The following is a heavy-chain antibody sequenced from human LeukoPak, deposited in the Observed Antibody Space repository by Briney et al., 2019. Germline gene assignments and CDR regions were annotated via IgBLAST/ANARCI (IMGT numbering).Heavy chain of an antibody. Sequence: ASVTVSCKASGYTFTSYYMHWVRQAPGQGLEWMGIINPSGGSTSYAQKFQGRVTMTRDTSTSTVYMELSSLRSEDTAVYYCARDRQDIVVVVAATHFDYWGQGTLVTVSS. V-gene: IGHV1-46*01. CDR1: GYTFTSYY. D-gene: IGHD2-15*01. CDR2: INPSGGST. J-gene: IGHJ4*02. CDR3: ARDRQDIVVVVAATHFDY.